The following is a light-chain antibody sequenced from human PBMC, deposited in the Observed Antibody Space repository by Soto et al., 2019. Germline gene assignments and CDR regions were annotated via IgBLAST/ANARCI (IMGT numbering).Light chain of an antibody. CDR3: QSYDSSLSGV. CDR1: SSNIGAGYD. Sequence: QSVLTQPPSVSGAPGQWVAISCTWSSSNIGAGYDVHWYQQLPGTAPKLLIYGNSNRPSGVPDRFSGSKSGTSASLAITGLQAEDEADYYCQSYDSSLSGVFGTGTKVTVL. CDR2: GNS. V-gene: IGLV1-40*01. J-gene: IGLJ1*01.